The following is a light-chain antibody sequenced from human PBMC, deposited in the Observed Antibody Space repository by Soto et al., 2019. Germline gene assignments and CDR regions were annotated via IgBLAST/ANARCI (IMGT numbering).Light chain of an antibody. V-gene: IGLV1-40*01. CDR2: DNT. J-gene: IGLJ1*01. CDR3: AAWDDTLKRYV. CDR1: SSDIGAGYR. Sequence: QSVLTQPPSVSGAPGERVTISCTGSSSDIGAGYRVRWYQQVPGTAPKLLIYDNTNRPSGVSVRFSGSKSGTSASLAISGLQSEDESDYYCAAWDDTLKRYVFGTGTKLTVL.